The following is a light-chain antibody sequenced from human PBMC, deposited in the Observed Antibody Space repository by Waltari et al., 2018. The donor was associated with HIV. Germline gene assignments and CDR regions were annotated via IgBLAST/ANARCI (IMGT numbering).Light chain of an antibody. CDR2: DVS. V-gene: IGLV2-14*01. Sequence: QSALTQPASVSGSPGQSITISCTGTSSDVGGYNYVSWYQQHPGKAPKLMIYDVSNLPSGVSNRFSGSKSGNTASLTISGLQAEDEADYYCSSYTNTYVFGTGTKVTVL. CDR1: SSDVGGYNY. CDR3: SSYTNTYV. J-gene: IGLJ1*01.